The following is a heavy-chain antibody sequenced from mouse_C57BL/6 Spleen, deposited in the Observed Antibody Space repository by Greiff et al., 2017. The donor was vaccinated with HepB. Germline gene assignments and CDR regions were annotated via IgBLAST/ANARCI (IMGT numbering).Heavy chain of an antibody. J-gene: IGHJ4*01. CDR3: ARYYGSSYYYAMDY. Sequence: VVEPGDSVKISCKASGYSFTGYFMNWVMQSHGKSLEWIGRINPYNGDTFYNQKFKGKATLTVDKSSSTAHMELRSLTSEDSAVYYCARYYGSSYYYAMDYWGQGTSVTVSS. V-gene: IGHV1-20*01. CDR1: GYSFTGYF. D-gene: IGHD1-1*01. CDR2: INPYNGDT.